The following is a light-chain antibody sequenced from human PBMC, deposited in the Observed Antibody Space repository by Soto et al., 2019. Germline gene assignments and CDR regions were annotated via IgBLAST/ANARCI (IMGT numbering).Light chain of an antibody. CDR1: QGVGNTY. CDR3: QQYTNVNGIT. CDR2: AAS. J-gene: IGKJ5*01. Sequence: EIALTQSPGTLSLSPGERATLSCRASQGVGNTYLAWYQQRPGQAPSHLIYAASSRATGVHDGFSGSGSGTEFSLTISRLEREDFAVYYYQQYTNVNGITFGQGTRLEIK. V-gene: IGKV3-20*01.